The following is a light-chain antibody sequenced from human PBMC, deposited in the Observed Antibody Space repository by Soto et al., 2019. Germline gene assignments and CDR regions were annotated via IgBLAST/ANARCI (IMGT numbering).Light chain of an antibody. CDR2: AVH. CDR3: CTYAGHVPK. J-gene: IGLJ2*01. Sequence: QSALTQPASVSGSPGQSITIACAGTTSDVAYYDLVSWYQQHPGRAPKLLIYAVHQRPSGISVRFSGSKSGATASLTISGLLHEDEAVYCLCTYAGHVPKFGGGTKLTVL. V-gene: IGLV2-23*02. CDR1: TSDVAYYDL.